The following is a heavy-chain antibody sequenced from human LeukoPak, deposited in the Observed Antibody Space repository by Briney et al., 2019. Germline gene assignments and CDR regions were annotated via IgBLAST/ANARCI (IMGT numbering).Heavy chain of an antibody. CDR2: ISGNGHQT. CDR1: GFAFSRFA. CDR3: AKDANYYDSSGFFIPFDY. V-gene: IGHV3-23*01. D-gene: IGHD3-22*01. Sequence: PGGSLRLSCSASGFAFSRFAMTWVPHLPGKGLDWVSTISGNGHQTYYGDSVKGRFSVSRDNSKNILYLQMDSLRADDSALYYCAKDANYYDSSGFFIPFDYWGQGTLVTVSS. J-gene: IGHJ4*02.